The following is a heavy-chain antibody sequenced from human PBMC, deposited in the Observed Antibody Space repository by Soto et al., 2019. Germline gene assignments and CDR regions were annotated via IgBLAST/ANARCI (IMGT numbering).Heavy chain of an antibody. V-gene: IGHV1-58*01. CDR1: GFTFTSSA. CDR2: IVVGSGNT. J-gene: IGHJ6*02. D-gene: IGHD7-27*01. CDR3: AADLTPGYYYYYYGMDV. Sequence: QMQLVQSGPEVKKPGTSVKVSCKASGFTFTSSAVQWVRQARGQRLEWIGWIVVGSGNTNYAQKFQERVTITRDMSTSTAYMELSSLRSEDTAVYYCAADLTPGYYYYYYGMDVRGQGTTVTVSS.